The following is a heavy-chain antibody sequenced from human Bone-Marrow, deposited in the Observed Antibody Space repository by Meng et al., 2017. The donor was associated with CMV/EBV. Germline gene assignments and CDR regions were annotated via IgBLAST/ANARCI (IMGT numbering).Heavy chain of an antibody. V-gene: IGHV1-2*02. CDR3: ARDASPRFLEWLSYYYYYGMDV. Sequence: ASVKVSCKASGYTFTGYYMHWVRQAPGQGLEWMGWINPNSGGTNYAQKFQGRVTMTRDTSISTAYMELSRLRSDDTAVYYCARDASPRFLEWLSYYYYYGMDVWGQGTTVTVSS. J-gene: IGHJ6*02. D-gene: IGHD3-3*01. CDR1: GYTFTGYY. CDR2: INPNSGGT.